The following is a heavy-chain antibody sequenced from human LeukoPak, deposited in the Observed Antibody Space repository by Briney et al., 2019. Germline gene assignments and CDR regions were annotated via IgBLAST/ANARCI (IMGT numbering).Heavy chain of an antibody. Sequence: PSETLSLTCTVSGGSISSYYWSWIRQPPGKGLEWIGEINHSGSTNYNPSLKSRVTISVDTSKNQFSLKLSSVTAADTAVYYCARGRSGGDDYWGQGTLVTVSS. J-gene: IGHJ4*02. D-gene: IGHD3-10*01. V-gene: IGHV4-34*01. CDR3: ARGRSGGDDY. CDR2: INHSGST. CDR1: GGSISSYY.